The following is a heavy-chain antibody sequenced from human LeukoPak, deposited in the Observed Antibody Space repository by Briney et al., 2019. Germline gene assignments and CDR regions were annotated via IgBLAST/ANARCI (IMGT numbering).Heavy chain of an antibody. CDR2: ISYDGSNK. CDR1: GFTFSSYA. CDR3: ARDIIRGVATMHY. V-gene: IGHV3-30-3*01. D-gene: IGHD5-12*01. J-gene: IGHJ4*02. Sequence: GRSLRLSCAASGFTFSSYAMHWVRQAPGKGLEWVAVISYDGSNKYYADSVKGRFTISRDNSKNTLYLQMNSLRAEDTAVYYCARDIIRGVATMHYWGQGTLVTVSS.